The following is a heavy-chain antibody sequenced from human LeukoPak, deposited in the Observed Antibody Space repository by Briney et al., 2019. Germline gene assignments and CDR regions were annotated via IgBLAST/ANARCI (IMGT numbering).Heavy chain of an antibody. CDR1: GGSISSYY. CDR2: IYYSGST. D-gene: IGHD1-1*01. CDR3: ASSGNYNWFDP. V-gene: IGHV4-59*01. Sequence: SETLFLTCTVSGGSISSYYWSWIRQPPGKGLEWIGYIYYSGSTNYNPSLKSRVTISVDTSKNQFSLKLSSVTAADTAVYYCASSGNYNWFDPWGQGTLVTVSS. J-gene: IGHJ5*02.